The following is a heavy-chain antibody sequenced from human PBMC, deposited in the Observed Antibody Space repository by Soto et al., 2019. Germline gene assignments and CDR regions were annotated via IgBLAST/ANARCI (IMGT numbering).Heavy chain of an antibody. D-gene: IGHD3-10*01. CDR3: AKSRGGGSLYSDYYMDV. V-gene: IGHV3-23*01. CDR1: AFTFSSSA. J-gene: IGHJ6*03. CDR2: ISGRGDST. Sequence: EVQLLESGGGLIQPGGSLRLSCAASAFTFSSSAMSWVRQPPGTGLEWGSGISGRGDSTYYADSVKGRFTVSRDNPKNTLYLQMNSRRAEDTAVYYCAKSRGGGSLYSDYYMDVWGKGTTVTVSS.